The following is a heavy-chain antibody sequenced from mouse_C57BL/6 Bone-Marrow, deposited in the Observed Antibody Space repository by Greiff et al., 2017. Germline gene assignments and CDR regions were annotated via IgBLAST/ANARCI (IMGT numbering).Heavy chain of an antibody. CDR3: ARLYSNYGGFAY. CDR2: IWSGGST. Sequence: VKLMESGPGLVQPSQSLSITCTASGFSLTSYGVHWVRQSPGKGLEWLGVIWSGGSTDYNAAFISRLSISKDNSKSQVFFKMNSLQADDTAIYYCARLYSNYGGFAYWGQGTLVTVSA. D-gene: IGHD2-5*01. V-gene: IGHV2-2*01. J-gene: IGHJ3*01. CDR1: GFSLTSYG.